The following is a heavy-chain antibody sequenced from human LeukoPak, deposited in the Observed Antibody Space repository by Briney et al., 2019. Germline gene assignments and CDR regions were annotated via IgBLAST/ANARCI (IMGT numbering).Heavy chain of an antibody. D-gene: IGHD6-19*01. CDR2: ISGSGSSK. J-gene: IGHJ4*02. Sequence: PGGSLRLSCAASGFTFSSYAMSWVRQAPGKGLDGVSPISGSGSSKYYADSVKGRFTISRDNSKNTLYLQMNSLRAEDTAVYYCAKGVAVASPYYFDYWGQGTLVTVSS. CDR3: AKGVAVASPYYFDY. V-gene: IGHV3-23*01. CDR1: GFTFSSYA.